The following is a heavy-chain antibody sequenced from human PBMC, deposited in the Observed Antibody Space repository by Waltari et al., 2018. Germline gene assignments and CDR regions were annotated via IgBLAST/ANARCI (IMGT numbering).Heavy chain of an antibody. CDR1: GYSISSGDY. J-gene: IGHJ5*02. V-gene: IGHV4-38-2*01. D-gene: IGHD3-3*01. CDR3: ARGVGAQPWFDP. CDR2: SYHRGRT. Sequence: QVQLQESGPGMVKPSETLSLTCDVSGYSISSGDYWGWIRQPLGKGLEWMGSSYHRGRTNYNPSRKSRVTISVDTSTPQFSRNLSSLTAADTALYSCARGVGAQPWFDPCGQRTLVTVSS.